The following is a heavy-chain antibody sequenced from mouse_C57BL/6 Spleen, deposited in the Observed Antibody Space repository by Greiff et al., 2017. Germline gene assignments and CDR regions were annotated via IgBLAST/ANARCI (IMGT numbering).Heavy chain of an antibody. Sequence: VQRVESGAELVRPGASVKLSCKASGYTFTDYYINWVKQRPGQGLEWIARIYPGSGNTYYNEKFKGKATLTAEKSSSTAYMQLSSLTSEDSAVYFCARFGEGGYWGQGTTLTVSS. D-gene: IGHD2-13*01. CDR3: ARFGEGGY. CDR1: GYTFTDYY. CDR2: IYPGSGNT. V-gene: IGHV1-76*01. J-gene: IGHJ2*01.